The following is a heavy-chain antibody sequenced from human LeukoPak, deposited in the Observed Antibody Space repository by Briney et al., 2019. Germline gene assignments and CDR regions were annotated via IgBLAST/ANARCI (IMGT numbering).Heavy chain of an antibody. V-gene: IGHV4-59*08. CDR1: GGPISSFS. D-gene: IGHD3-10*01. CDR2: ILDSGGT. Sequence: PSDTLSLTCSVSGGPISSFSWSWIRQPPGKKLEWIGYILDSGGTHFNPVLKNRVTVSHDTASNQLSLTLSSVTAADTARYHCARHYKNVGMYRQPFDYWGRGTLVTVSS. CDR3: ARHYKNVGMYRQPFDY. J-gene: IGHJ4*02.